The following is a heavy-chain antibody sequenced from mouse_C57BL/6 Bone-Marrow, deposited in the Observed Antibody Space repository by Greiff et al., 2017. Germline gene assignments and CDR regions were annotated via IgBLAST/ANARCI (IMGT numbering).Heavy chain of an antibody. V-gene: IGHV14-4*01. J-gene: IGHJ4*01. Sequence: VQLQQSGAELVRPGASVKLSCTASGFNIKDDYMHWVKQRPEPGLEWIGWIDPENGDTEYASKFQGKATITADTSSNTAYLQLSSLTSEDTAVYYCTKDYAMDYWGQGTSVTVSS. CDR1: GFNIKDDY. CDR2: IDPENGDT. CDR3: TKDYAMDY.